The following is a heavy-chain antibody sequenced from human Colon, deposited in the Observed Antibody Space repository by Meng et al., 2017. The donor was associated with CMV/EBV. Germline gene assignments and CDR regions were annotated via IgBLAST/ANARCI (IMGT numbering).Heavy chain of an antibody. D-gene: IGHD5-18*01. CDR2: IDHTGST. J-gene: IGHJ4*02. CDR1: GGSFSGYF. CDR3: ARGINRGYSYVGSRTHFDC. Sequence: QVQLQQWGAGLLKPSEXLSLTCAVYGGSFSGYFWSWFRQPPGKGLEWIGEIDHTGSTNYNPSLKSRVNISVDTSKNQFSLKLTSVTAADTAVYYCARGINRGYSYVGSRTHFDCWGQGTLVTVSS. V-gene: IGHV4-34*02.